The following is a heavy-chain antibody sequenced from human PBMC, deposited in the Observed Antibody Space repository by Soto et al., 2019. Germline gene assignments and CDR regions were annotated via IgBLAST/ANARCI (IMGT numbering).Heavy chain of an antibody. CDR1: GGTFSSYT. V-gene: IGHV1-69*02. D-gene: IGHD3-10*01. J-gene: IGHJ1*01. CDR3: ARGWVVEYYYGSGEGYFQH. Sequence: QVQLVQSGAEVKKPGSSVKVSCKASGGTFSSYTISWVRQAPGQGLEWMGRIIPILGIANYAQKFQGRVTITADKSTSTAYMELSSLRSEDTAVYYCARGWVVEYYYGSGEGYFQHWGQGTLVTVSS. CDR2: IIPILGIA.